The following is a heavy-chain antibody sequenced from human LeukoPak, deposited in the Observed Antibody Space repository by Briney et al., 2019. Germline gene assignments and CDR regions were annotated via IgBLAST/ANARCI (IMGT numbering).Heavy chain of an antibody. CDR2: ISGSGGST. Sequence: GGSLRLSCAASGFTFSSYAMSWVRQAPGKGLEWVSAISGSGGSTYYADSVKGRLTISRDNSKNTLYLQMNSLRAEDTAVYYCAKTRIAARLNDYWGQGTLVTVSS. D-gene: IGHD6-6*01. V-gene: IGHV3-23*01. CDR1: GFTFSSYA. CDR3: AKTRIAARLNDY. J-gene: IGHJ4*02.